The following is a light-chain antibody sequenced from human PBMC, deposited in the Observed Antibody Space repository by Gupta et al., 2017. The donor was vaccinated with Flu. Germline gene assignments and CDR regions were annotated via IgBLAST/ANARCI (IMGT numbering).Light chain of an antibody. Sequence: RGDVGGYNYVSWYQQHPGKAPQLMIYYVSKRPAGVPARFSGSKSGNTASLTISGLQAEDEADYYCCSYSGTYPWVFGGGTKLTVL. J-gene: IGLJ3*02. CDR1: RGDVGGYNY. CDR3: CSYSGTYPWV. V-gene: IGLV2-11*01. CDR2: YVS.